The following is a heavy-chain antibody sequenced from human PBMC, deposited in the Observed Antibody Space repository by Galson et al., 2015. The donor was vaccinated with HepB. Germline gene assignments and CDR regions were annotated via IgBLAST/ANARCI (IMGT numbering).Heavy chain of an antibody. D-gene: IGHD2-15*01. J-gene: IGHJ4*02. CDR1: GFTFSHHG. V-gene: IGHV3-49*04. CDR2: IRSKTYGGTT. Sequence: SLRLSCATSGFTFSHHGMHWVRQAPGKGLEWVGFIRSKTYGGTTEHAAAVKGRFTVSRDDSKSIAYLQMSSLRTGDTAVYYCAREEDCSGTSCHSVWGQGTLVTVSS. CDR3: AREEDCSGTSCHSV.